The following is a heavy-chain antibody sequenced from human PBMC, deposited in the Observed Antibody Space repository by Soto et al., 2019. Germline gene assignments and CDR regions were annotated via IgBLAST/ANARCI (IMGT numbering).Heavy chain of an antibody. CDR2: ISGYNGKT. Sequence: QVQLVQSGGEVRKPGASVTVSCKASGYTFTSYGISWVRQAPGQGLEWMGWISGYNGKTNYAQKVQDRVPMTTDTSKSTVYLELRSLRFDDTAVYYCAREGDVPYYYYGMDVWGQGTTVTVSS. CDR3: AREGDVPYYYYGMDV. D-gene: IGHD2-21*02. CDR1: GYTFTSYG. J-gene: IGHJ6*02. V-gene: IGHV1-18*01.